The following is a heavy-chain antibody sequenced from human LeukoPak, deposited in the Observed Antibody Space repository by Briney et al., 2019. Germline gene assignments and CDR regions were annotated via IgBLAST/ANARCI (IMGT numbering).Heavy chain of an antibody. CDR2: ISWNSGSI. Sequence: GRSLRLSCAASGFTLDDYAMHWVRQAPGKGLEWVSGISWNSGSISYADSVKGRFTISRDNAKNSLYLQMNSLRAEDTALYYCAKGPYYYGSGYYFDYWGQGTLVTVSS. CDR3: AKGPYYYGSGYYFDY. J-gene: IGHJ4*02. D-gene: IGHD3-10*01. CDR1: GFTLDDYA. V-gene: IGHV3-9*01.